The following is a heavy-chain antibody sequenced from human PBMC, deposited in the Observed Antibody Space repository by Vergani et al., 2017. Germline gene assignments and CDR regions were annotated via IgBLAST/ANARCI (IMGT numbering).Heavy chain of an antibody. V-gene: IGHV3-30*02. CDR2: LRYDGSNE. Sequence: QVQLVESGGGVVQPGGSLRLSCAASGFSFSTYGMHWVRQAPVRGLEWVAFLRYDGSNEYYGDAVKGRFIISRDNSKNMLSLEMHSLRPEDTAVYYCANSYCSSLSCYAFYGMEVWGQGTTVTVSS. D-gene: IGHD2-2*01. J-gene: IGHJ6*02. CDR3: ANSYCSSLSCYAFYGMEV. CDR1: GFSFSTYG.